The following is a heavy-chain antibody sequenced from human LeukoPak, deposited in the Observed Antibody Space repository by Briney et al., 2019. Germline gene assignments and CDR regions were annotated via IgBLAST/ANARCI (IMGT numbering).Heavy chain of an antibody. CDR2: ISSSSSYI. Sequence: GGSLRLSCAASGFTFSSYSMNWVRQAPGKGLEWVSSISSSSSYIYYADSVKGRFTISRDNAKNSLYLQMNSLRAEDTAVYYCARGGVGTAAGTAGDYWGQGTLVTVSS. CDR1: GFTFSSYS. CDR3: ARGGVGTAAGTAGDY. J-gene: IGHJ4*02. D-gene: IGHD6-13*01. V-gene: IGHV3-21*01.